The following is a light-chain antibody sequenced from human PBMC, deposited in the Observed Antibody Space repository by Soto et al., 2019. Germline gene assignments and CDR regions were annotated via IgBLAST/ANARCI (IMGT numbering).Light chain of an antibody. J-gene: IGLJ2*01. CDR3: CSYAGSSTLV. Sequence: QSVLTQPASVSGSPGQSITISCTGTSSDVGSYKFVSWYQQHPGKAPKLMIYEGSKWPSGVSNRFSGSKSGNTASLTISGLQAEDEADDYCCSYAGSSTLVFGGGTKRTVL. CDR2: EGS. V-gene: IGLV2-23*01. CDR1: SSDVGSYKF.